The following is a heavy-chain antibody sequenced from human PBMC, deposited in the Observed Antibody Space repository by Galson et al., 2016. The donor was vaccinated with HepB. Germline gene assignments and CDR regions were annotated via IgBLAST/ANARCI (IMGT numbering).Heavy chain of an antibody. D-gene: IGHD3-10*01. CDR3: ARQVIMLRGLTIAEYWSDS. CDR2: IAPPFGTA. V-gene: IGHV1-69*13. J-gene: IGHJ5*01. Sequence: SVKVSRKVSGGSLSKQAISWVRQAPGQGLEWVGGIAPPFGTANYAQKFQGRVTVTADESTSEVHMELSSLRSEDTAVYYCARQVIMLRGLTIAEYWSDSWGQGTLVTVSS. CDR1: GGSLSKQA.